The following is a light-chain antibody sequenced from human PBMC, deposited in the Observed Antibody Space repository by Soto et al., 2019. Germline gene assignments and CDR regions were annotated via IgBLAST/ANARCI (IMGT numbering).Light chain of an antibody. CDR1: QSVSSIY. CDR2: GAS. Sequence: EIVLTQSPGTLSLSPGERATLSCRASQSVSSIYLAWYHQKPGQAPRLLIYGASSRATGIPDRFSGSGSGTDFTLTISRLEPEDFAVYYCQQYGSSLITFGQGTRLEI. J-gene: IGKJ5*01. CDR3: QQYGSSLIT. V-gene: IGKV3-20*01.